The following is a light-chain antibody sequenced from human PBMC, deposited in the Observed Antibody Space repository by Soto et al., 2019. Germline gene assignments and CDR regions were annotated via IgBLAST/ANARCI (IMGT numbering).Light chain of an antibody. J-gene: IGKJ1*01. CDR3: RQALQTPT. V-gene: IGKV2-28*01. Sequence: DIVMTQSPLSLPVTPGEPASISCRSSQSLLHSNGYNYLDWYLQKPGQSPQLMIYLGYNRASGVPDRFSGSGSGTDCTLKISRVEAEDVGVYYCRQALQTPTFGQGTKVEI. CDR2: LGY. CDR1: QSLLHSNGYNY.